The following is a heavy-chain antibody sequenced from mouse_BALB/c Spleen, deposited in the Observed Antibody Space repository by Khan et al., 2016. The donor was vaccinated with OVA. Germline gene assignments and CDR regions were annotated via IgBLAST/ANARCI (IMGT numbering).Heavy chain of an antibody. Sequence: QVQLQQSGAELARPGASVKMSCKASGYTFTTYTIHWVKQRPGQGLEWIGYIIPSNDYTNYNQKFKDRATLTADKSSSPAYMQLSSLTSEDSAVYYCAREGAYYRSDGWFAYWGQGTLVTVSA. D-gene: IGHD2-14*01. J-gene: IGHJ3*01. CDR1: GYTFTTYT. CDR3: AREGAYYRSDGWFAY. V-gene: IGHV1-4*01. CDR2: IIPSNDYT.